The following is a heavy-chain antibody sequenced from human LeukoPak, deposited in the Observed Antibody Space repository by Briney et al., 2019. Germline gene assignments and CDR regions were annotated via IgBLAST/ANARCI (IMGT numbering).Heavy chain of an antibody. D-gene: IGHD3-10*01. V-gene: IGHV3-9*01. CDR2: ISWNSGSI. J-gene: IGHJ4*02. CDR1: GFTFDDYA. CDR3: AKDYFSGNYYGSGSRYDY. Sequence: GGSLRLSRAASGFTFDDYAMHWVRQAPGKGLEWVSGISWNSGSIGYADSVKGRFTISRDNAKNSLYLQMNSLRAEDTALYYCAKDYFSGNYYGSGSRYDYWGQGTLVTVSS.